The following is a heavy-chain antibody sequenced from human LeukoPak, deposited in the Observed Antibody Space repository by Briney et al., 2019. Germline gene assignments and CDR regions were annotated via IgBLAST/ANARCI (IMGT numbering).Heavy chain of an antibody. Sequence: SETLSLTCTVSGGSISSSRYYWGWVRQSPGKGLEWIGTVHYSGTAYYNPSLKSRVTISVDTSKNQFSLRLSSVTAADTAVYSCARQDRYGSGSHGFDFWGQGTLVTVSS. CDR1: GGSISSSRYY. CDR3: ARQDRYGSGSHGFDF. CDR2: VHYSGTA. D-gene: IGHD3-10*01. V-gene: IGHV4-39*01. J-gene: IGHJ4*01.